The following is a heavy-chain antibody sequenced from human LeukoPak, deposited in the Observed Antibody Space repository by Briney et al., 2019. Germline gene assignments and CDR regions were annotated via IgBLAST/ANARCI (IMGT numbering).Heavy chain of an antibody. CDR3: TRDTAAAANWFDP. Sequence: GRSLRLSCAASGFTFSSYAMHWVRQAPGKGLEWVAVISYDGSNKYYADSVKGRFTISRDNSKNTLYLQMNSLKTEDTAVYYCTRDTAAAANWFDPWGQGTLVTVSS. V-gene: IGHV3-30*04. D-gene: IGHD6-13*01. J-gene: IGHJ5*02. CDR1: GFTFSSYA. CDR2: ISYDGSNK.